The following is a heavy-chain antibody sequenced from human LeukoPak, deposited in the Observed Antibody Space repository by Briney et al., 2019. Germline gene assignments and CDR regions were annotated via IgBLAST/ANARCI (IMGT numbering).Heavy chain of an antibody. CDR3: AREGYCGGDCYLNYFHY. D-gene: IGHD2-21*02. V-gene: IGHV3-30-3*01. CDR1: GFTFSIYA. Sequence: PGRSLILSCAASGFTFSIYAMHWVRQAPGKGLEWVAVISYDGSNKYYADSVKGRFTISRDNSKNTLYLQMNSLRAEDTAVYYCAREGYCGGDCYLNYFHYWGQGTLVTVSS. CDR2: ISYDGSNK. J-gene: IGHJ4*02.